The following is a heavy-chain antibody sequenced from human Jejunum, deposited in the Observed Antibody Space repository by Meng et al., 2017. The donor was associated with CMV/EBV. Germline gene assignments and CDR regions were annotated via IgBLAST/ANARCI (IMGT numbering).Heavy chain of an antibody. Sequence: TVTGGSISSSSYYWGWIRQPPGKGLEWIGSIYYSGSTCYNPSLKSRVTISVDTSKNQFSLTLSSVTAADTAVYYCAFYASGREYFDYWGQGTLVTVS. J-gene: IGHJ4*02. V-gene: IGHV4-39*01. D-gene: IGHD3-10*01. CDR3: AFYASGREYFDY. CDR2: IYYSGST. CDR1: GGSISSSSYY.